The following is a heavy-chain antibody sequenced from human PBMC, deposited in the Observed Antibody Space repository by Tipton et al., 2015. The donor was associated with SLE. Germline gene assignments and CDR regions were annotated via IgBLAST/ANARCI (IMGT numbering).Heavy chain of an antibody. CDR2: IRYDGSNK. J-gene: IGHJ4*02. CDR1: GFPFSSYG. D-gene: IGHD3-10*01. CDR3: ARQEITMVRGAIDY. Sequence: SLRLSCAASGFPFSSYGMHWVRQAPGKGLEWVAFIRYDGSNKYYADSVKGRFTISRDNSKNTLYLQMNSLRAEDTAVYYCARQEITMVRGAIDYWGQGTLVTVSS. V-gene: IGHV3-30*02.